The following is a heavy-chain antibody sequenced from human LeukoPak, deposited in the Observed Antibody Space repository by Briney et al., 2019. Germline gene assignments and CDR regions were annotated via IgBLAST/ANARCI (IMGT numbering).Heavy chain of an antibody. CDR3: ARAPYDYVWGSYRSNYFDY. Sequence: GASVKVSCKASGYTFTSYAMYWVRQAPGQRLERMGWINAGNGNTKYSQKFQGRVTITRDTSASTAYMELSSLRSEDTAVYYCARAPYDYVWGSYRSNYFDYWGQGTLVTVSS. CDR1: GYTFTSYA. V-gene: IGHV1-3*01. CDR2: INAGNGNT. D-gene: IGHD3-16*02. J-gene: IGHJ4*02.